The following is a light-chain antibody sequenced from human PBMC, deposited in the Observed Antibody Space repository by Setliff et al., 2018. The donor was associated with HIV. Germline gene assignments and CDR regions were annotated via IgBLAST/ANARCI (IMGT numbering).Light chain of an antibody. CDR3: SSYSSTSTLYV. Sequence: QSVLTQPPSVSGSPGQSVTISCTGTSSDVGSYNRVSWYQQPPGTAPKLMIYEVSNRPSGVLDRFSGSKSGNTASLTISGLQAEDEADYYCSSYSSTSTLYVFGTGTKVTVL. J-gene: IGLJ1*01. CDR1: SSDVGSYNR. V-gene: IGLV2-18*02. CDR2: EVS.